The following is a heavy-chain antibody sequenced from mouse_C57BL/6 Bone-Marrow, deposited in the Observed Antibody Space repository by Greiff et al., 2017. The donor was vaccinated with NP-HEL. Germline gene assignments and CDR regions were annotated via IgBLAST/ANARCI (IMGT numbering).Heavy chain of an antibody. CDR3: ARTPRITTVVACYWYFDV. J-gene: IGHJ1*03. CDR2: IWTGGGT. D-gene: IGHD1-1*01. V-gene: IGHV2-9-1*01. Sequence: QVQLKESGPGLVAPSQSLSITCTVSGFSLTSYAISWVRQPPGKGLEWLGVIWTGGGTNYNSALKSRLSISKDNYKSQVFLKMNSLQTYDTARYYCARTPRITTVVACYWYFDVWGTGTTVTVSS. CDR1: GFSLTSYA.